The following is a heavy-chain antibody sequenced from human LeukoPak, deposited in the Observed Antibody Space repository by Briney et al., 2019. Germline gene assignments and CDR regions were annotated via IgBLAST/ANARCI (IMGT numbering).Heavy chain of an antibody. D-gene: IGHD6-13*01. J-gene: IGHJ4*02. CDR2: IYPGDSDT. Sequence: GGPLQISGQGSGSRFTSYWIGGVRPVPGKGREWMGIIYPGDSDTRYSPSFQGQVTISADKSISTAYLQWSSLKASDTAMYYCARGRGSSWYFDYWGQGTLVTVSS. CDR3: ARGRGSSWYFDY. V-gene: IGHV5-51*01. CDR1: GSRFTSYW.